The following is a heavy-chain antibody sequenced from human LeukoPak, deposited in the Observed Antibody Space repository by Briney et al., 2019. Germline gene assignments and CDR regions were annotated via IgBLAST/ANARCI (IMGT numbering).Heavy chain of an antibody. CDR1: GYTFSSYW. D-gene: IGHD3-3*01. CDR3: AKQNDFRLDY. CDR2: IYPGDSDT. J-gene: IGHJ4*02. V-gene: IGHV5-51*01. Sequence: GESLKISCKGSGYTFSSYWIGWARQMPGKGVEWMGIIYPGDSDTRYSPSLRSQVTISVNTSIGTAYLQWSSLKASDTAIYYCAKQNDFRLDYWGQGTLVTVSS.